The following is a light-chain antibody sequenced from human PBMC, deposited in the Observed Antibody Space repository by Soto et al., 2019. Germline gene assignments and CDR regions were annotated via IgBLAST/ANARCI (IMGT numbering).Light chain of an antibody. CDR1: SSDVANNEY. Sequence: SHSASVSWSPGHLITIACTGASSDVANNEYVSWYQQHPGNAPKLMIHEVRNRPSGVSDRFSGSKSGNTASLTISGLQAEEEADYYCSSYTINSGWVFGGGTKVTVL. CDR2: EVR. V-gene: IGLV2-14*03. J-gene: IGLJ3*02. CDR3: SSYTINSGWV.